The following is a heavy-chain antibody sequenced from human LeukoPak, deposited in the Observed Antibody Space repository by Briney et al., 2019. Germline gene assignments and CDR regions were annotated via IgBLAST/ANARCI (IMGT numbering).Heavy chain of an antibody. J-gene: IGHJ3*02. CDR1: GGSISSGGYY. D-gene: IGHD2-15*01. CDR3: ARDIPIYCSGGSCYPAAFDI. V-gene: IGHV4-31*03. CDR2: IYYSGST. Sequence: PSQTLSLICTVSGGSISSGGYYWSWIRQHPGKGLEWIGYIYYSGSTYYNPSLKSRVTISVDTSKNQFSLKLSSVTAADTAVYYCARDIPIYCSGGSCYPAAFDIWGQGTMVTVSS.